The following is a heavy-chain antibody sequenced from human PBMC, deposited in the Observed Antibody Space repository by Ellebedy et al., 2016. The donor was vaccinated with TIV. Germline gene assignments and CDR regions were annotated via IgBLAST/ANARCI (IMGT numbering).Heavy chain of an antibody. J-gene: IGHJ4*02. Sequence: PGGSLRLSCVASGFTFSSYAMNWVRQAPGKGLEWVSAVSGSGDRTYYADSVKGRFTIYRDNSKNTLYLQMNSLRAEDTAVYYCAKGGSIAVAGNANNWGQGTLVTVSS. V-gene: IGHV3-23*01. CDR2: VSGSGDRT. CDR3: AKGGSIAVAGNANN. CDR1: GFTFSSYA. D-gene: IGHD6-19*01.